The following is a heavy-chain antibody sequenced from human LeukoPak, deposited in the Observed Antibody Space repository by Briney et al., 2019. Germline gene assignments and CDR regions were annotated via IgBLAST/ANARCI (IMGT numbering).Heavy chain of an antibody. D-gene: IGHD3-10*01. V-gene: IGHV3-30-3*01. CDR3: ARDKKGIDY. CDR1: GFTFSSHA. J-gene: IGHJ4*02. CDR2: ISYDGSDK. Sequence: GGSLRLSCAASGFTFSSHALHWVRQAPGKGLEWVAVISYDGSDKYYADSMKGRFTISRDNARNSLYLQMNSLRAEDTAVYYCARDKKGIDYWGQGTLVTVSS.